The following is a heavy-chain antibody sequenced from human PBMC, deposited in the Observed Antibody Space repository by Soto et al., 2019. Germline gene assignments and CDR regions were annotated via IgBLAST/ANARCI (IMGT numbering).Heavy chain of an antibody. Sequence: QVQLVPSGAEGKKTGASVRLSCQASGYTLTNYPVHWVRQAPGQRLEWVGWINTDNGDTKYSQNFQGSVIITRDTSATTAYIVLSSLRSGDPALYYFARDRGYFDHWGQVPLVTVSS. V-gene: IGHV1-3*04. CDR1: GYTLTNYP. CDR3: ARDRGYFDH. J-gene: IGHJ4*02. D-gene: IGHD3-10*01. CDR2: INTDNGDT.